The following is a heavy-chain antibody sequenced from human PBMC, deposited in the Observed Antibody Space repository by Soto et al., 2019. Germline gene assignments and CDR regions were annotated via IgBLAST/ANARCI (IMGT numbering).Heavy chain of an antibody. CDR3: ARGTITIFYAPFMDV. J-gene: IGHJ6*03. V-gene: IGHV1-8*01. Sequence: ASVKVSCKASGYTFTIYYINWVRQATGQGLEWMGWMNPNSGNTGYAQKFQGRVTMTRNTSISTAYMELSSLRSEDTAVYYCARGTITIFYAPFMDVWGKGTTVTVSS. CDR1: GYTFTIYY. D-gene: IGHD3-9*01. CDR2: MNPNSGNT.